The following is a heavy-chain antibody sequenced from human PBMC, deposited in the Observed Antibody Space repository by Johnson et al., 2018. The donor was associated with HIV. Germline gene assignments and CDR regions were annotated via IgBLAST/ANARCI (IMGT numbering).Heavy chain of an antibody. J-gene: IGHJ3*02. CDR3: ARYSGSYLPDAFDI. Sequence: VQVVESGGGVVQPGGSLRLSCAASGFTFSSYAMHWVRQAPGKGLEYVSAISSNGGSTYYANSVKGRFTISRDNAKNSLYLQMNSLRAEDTAVYYCARYSGSYLPDAFDIWGQGTMVTVSS. D-gene: IGHD1-26*01. CDR2: ISSNGGST. V-gene: IGHV3-64*01. CDR1: GFTFSSYA.